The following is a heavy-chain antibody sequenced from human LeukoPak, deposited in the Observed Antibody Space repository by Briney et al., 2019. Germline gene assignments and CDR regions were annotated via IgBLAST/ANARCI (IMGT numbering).Heavy chain of an antibody. CDR1: GFTFEDYG. CDR3: ARAFVPTVGAYDY. J-gene: IGHJ4*02. V-gene: IGHV3-20*04. CDR2: INWNGGNT. D-gene: IGHD1-26*01. Sequence: GGSLRLSGAASGFTFEDYGMNWGRRAPGKEREWVSGINWNGGNTAYADSVKGRFTISRDNAKNSLYLQMNSLRADDTALYYCARAFVPTVGAYDYWGQGTLVTVSS.